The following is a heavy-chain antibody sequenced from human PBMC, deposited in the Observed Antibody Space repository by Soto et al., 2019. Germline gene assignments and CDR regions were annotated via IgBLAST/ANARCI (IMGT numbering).Heavy chain of an antibody. CDR3: ESISGSPSGMDV. CDR2: IYPGDSDI. Sequence: GESLKISCKGSGFSFTTYWIAWVRQMPGKGLEWMGIIYPGDSDIRYSPSFQGQVSISADRSITTAYLQWSSLKASDTAIYYCESISGSPSGMDVWGLGTTVTVSS. J-gene: IGHJ6*02. V-gene: IGHV5-51*01. CDR1: GFSFTTYW. D-gene: IGHD6-6*01.